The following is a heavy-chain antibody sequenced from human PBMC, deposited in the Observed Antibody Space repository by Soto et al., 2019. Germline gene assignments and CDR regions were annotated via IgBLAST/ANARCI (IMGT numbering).Heavy chain of an antibody. CDR2: IIPILGIA. CDR3: ASAYGSGSYYHYYYYCIDV. Sequence: QVQLVQSGAEVKKPGSSVKVSCKASGGTFSSYTISWVRQAPGQGLEWMGRIIPILGIANDAQKFQGRVTITADKSTSTPHIELRGLISEDTAVYSCASAYGSGSYYHYYYYCIDVWGQGTTVTVSS. V-gene: IGHV1-69*02. J-gene: IGHJ6*02. CDR1: GGTFSSYT. D-gene: IGHD3-10*01.